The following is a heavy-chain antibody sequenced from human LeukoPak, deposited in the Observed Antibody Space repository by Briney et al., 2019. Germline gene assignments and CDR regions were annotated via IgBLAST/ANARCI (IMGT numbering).Heavy chain of an antibody. CDR2: IKQDGSET. J-gene: IGHJ4*02. CDR3: ARDAMSRTADY. V-gene: IGHV3-7*01. CDR1: GFTFSSYW. Sequence: GGSLRLSCAASGFTFSSYWMCWVRQAPGKGLEWVGNIKQDGSETYFVDSVKGRFTISRDNAKNSLYLQMNNLRAEDTAVYYCARDAMSRTADYWGQGTLVTVSS. D-gene: IGHD2-2*01.